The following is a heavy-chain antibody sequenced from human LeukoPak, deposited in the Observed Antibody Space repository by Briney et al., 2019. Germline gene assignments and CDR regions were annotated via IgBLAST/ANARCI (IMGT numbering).Heavy chain of an antibody. CDR2: IYYSGDT. J-gene: IGHJ6*02. CDR1: GDSISNYY. CDR3: ARTGYCSSKYCDYYGMDV. Sequence: SETLSLTCTISGDSISNYYWSWNRQPPGRGREWIGYIYYSGDTDYNPSLKSRVSISVDTSKTHFSLKLTSVTAADTAVYYCARTGYCSSKYCDYYGMDVWGQGTTVIVSS. D-gene: IGHD6-13*01. V-gene: IGHV4-59*01.